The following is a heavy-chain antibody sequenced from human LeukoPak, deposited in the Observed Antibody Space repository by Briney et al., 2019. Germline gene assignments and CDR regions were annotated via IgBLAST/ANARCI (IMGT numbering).Heavy chain of an antibody. D-gene: IGHD3-10*01. J-gene: IGHJ4*02. V-gene: IGHV3-21*01. CDR1: GFTFSSYS. CDR3: ARVGGSGNPLMDY. Sequence: GGSLRLSCAASGFTFSSYSMNWVRQAPGKGLECVSSISSSSSYIYYADSVKGRFTISRDNAKNSLYLEMNSLRAEDTAVYYCARVGGSGNPLMDYWGQGTLVTVSS. CDR2: ISSSSSYI.